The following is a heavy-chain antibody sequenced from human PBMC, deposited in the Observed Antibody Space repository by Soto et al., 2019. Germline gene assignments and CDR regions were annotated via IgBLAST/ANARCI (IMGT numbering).Heavy chain of an antibody. V-gene: IGHV4-31*03. D-gene: IGHD3-22*01. J-gene: IGHJ4*02. Sequence: SETLSLTCTVSGGSISSGGYYWSWIRQHPGKGLEWIGYIYYSGSTYYNPSLKSRVTISVDTSKNQFSLKLSPVTAADTAVYYCARALNRYYYDSSGSFGPSWGQGTLVTVSS. CDR3: ARALNRYYYDSSGSFGPS. CDR2: IYYSGST. CDR1: GGSISSGGYY.